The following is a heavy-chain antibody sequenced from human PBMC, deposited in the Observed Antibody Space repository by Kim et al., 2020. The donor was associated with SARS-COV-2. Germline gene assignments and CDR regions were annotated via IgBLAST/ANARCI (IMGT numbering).Heavy chain of an antibody. CDR3: ARDGPFNWNYDY. J-gene: IGHJ4*02. Sequence: GGSLRLSCAASGFTFSSYSMNWVRQAPGKGLEWVSSISSSSSYIYYADSVKGRFTISRDNAKNSLYLQMNSLRAEDTAVYYCARDGPFNWNYDYWGQGTLVTVSS. D-gene: IGHD1-7*01. CDR2: ISSSSSYI. V-gene: IGHV3-21*01. CDR1: GFTFSSYS.